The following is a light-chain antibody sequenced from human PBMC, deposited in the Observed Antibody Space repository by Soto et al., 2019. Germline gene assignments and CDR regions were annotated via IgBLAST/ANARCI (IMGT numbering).Light chain of an antibody. V-gene: IGKV1-39*01. CDR2: AAS. Sequence: DIQMTQSPSSLPASVGDTVTITCRTSEPINDFLNWYQQKPGKTPHLLVFAASGLQTGVPSRFSGSGSGTYFTLTLSNLQPEDYATYYCQQSHSSPYTFSQGTKVDI. CDR3: QQSHSSPYT. J-gene: IGKJ2*01. CDR1: EPINDF.